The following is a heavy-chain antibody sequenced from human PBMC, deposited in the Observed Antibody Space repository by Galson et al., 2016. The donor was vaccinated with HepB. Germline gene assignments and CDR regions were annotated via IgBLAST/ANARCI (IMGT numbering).Heavy chain of an antibody. J-gene: IGHJ6*02. CDR1: GFTLSSYS. CDR3: ARDHRGRWLTDYYYYYGLDV. Sequence: SLRLSCAASGFTLSSYSLNWVRQAPGKGLEWVSSISSSSTYIYYADSVKGRFTISRDNAKNSLHLQMNGLRAEDTAVYYCARDHRGRWLTDYYYYYGLDVWGQGTTVTVSS. V-gene: IGHV3-21*01. CDR2: ISSSSTYI. D-gene: IGHD6-19*01.